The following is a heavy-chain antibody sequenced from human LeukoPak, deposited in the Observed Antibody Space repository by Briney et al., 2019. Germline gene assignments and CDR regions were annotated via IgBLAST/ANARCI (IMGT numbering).Heavy chain of an antibody. CDR1: GFTFDDYA. D-gene: IGHD3-9*01. CDR2: ITWDSGSI. CDR3: AKVGVLRYFDWSYFDY. J-gene: IGHJ4*02. V-gene: IGHV3-9*01. Sequence: PGGSLRLSCAASGFTFDDYAMHWVRQAPGKGLEWVSGITWDSGSIAYADSVKGRFTISRDNAKNSLYLQMNSLRADDTALYYCAKVGVLRYFDWSYFDYWGQGTLVTVSS.